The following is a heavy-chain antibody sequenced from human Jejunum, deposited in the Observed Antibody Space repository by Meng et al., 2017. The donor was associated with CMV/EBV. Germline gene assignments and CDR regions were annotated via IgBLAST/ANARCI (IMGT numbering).Heavy chain of an antibody. Sequence: TFSLYEMNWVRQAPAKGLEWLSYISSTDTIYYADSVKGRFTISRDNAKNSLFLQMNSLRAEDTAVYFCARQNYDFWSDYSVFFDYWGQGALVTVSS. D-gene: IGHD3-3*01. V-gene: IGHV3-48*03. J-gene: IGHJ4*02. CDR3: ARQNYDFWSDYSVFFDY. CDR1: TFSLYE. CDR2: ISSTDTI.